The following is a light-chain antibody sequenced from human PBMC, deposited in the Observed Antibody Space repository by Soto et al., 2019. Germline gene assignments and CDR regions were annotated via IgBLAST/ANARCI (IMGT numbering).Light chain of an antibody. CDR2: KAS. J-gene: IGKJ1*01. CDR3: QQFHSFSPT. CDR1: QSISSW. Sequence: DIQMTQSPSTLSASVGDRVTITCRASQSISSWLAWYQQKPGKAPTLLIYKASSLESGVPSRCSGSGSGTEFTLTISSLQPDDFATYYCQQFHSFSPTFGQGTKVEIK. V-gene: IGKV1-5*03.